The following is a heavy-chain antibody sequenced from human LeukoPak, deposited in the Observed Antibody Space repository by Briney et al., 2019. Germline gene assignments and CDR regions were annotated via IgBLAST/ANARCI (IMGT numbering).Heavy chain of an antibody. CDR1: GGSINSYY. CDR3: ARVDRSGWPKGVFDL. Sequence: PSETLSLTCTVSGGSINSYYWSWIRQPPGKGLEWIGYISYRGSPNYNPSLERRVSISVDTSRNQFSLNLNSVTAADTAVYYCARVDRSGWPKGVFDLWGQGTLVTVSS. CDR2: ISYRGSP. V-gene: IGHV4-59*01. J-gene: IGHJ4*02. D-gene: IGHD6-19*01.